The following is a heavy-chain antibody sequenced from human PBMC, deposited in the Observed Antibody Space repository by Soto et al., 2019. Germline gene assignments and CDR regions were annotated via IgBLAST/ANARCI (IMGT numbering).Heavy chain of an antibody. CDR2: IGSSGGTI. V-gene: IGHV3-23*01. CDR3: AKMSTSSWYIDYFDF. D-gene: IGHD6-13*01. CDR1: GISFTTYA. Sequence: GGSLRLSCVASGISFTTYAMTWVRLAPGKGLEWVSGIGSSGGTIYYADSVKGRFTISRDISKNTVYLQMNSLRAEDTAVYYCAKMSTSSWYIDYFDFWGPGTLVTVSS. J-gene: IGHJ4*02.